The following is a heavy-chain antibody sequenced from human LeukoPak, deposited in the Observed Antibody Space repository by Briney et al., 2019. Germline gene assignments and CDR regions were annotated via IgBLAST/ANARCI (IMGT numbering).Heavy chain of an antibody. V-gene: IGHV1-8*01. CDR3: ARDKYYYDSSGLRSPLSDY. CDR2: MNPNSGNT. J-gene: IGHJ4*02. D-gene: IGHD3-22*01. Sequence: ASVKVSCKASGYTFTSYDINWVRQATGQGLEWMGWMNPNSGNTGYAQKFQGRVTMTRNTSISTAYVELSSLRSEDTAVYYCARDKYYYDSSGLRSPLSDYWGQGTLVTVSS. CDR1: GYTFTSYD.